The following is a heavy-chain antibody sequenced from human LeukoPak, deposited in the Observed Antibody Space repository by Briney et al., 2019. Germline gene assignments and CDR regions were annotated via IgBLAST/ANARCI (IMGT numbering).Heavy chain of an antibody. D-gene: IGHD5-24*01. Sequence: PGGSLRLSCAASGFIFNRYWMHWVRQAPGKGLVWVSRTNSDGRDTRYADSVRGRFTISRDNAKNTLYLQMSSLRVEDTAVYYCVRDGDAYNFDYWGQGTLVTVSS. CDR2: TNSDGRDT. CDR3: VRDGDAYNFDY. CDR1: GFIFNRYW. J-gene: IGHJ4*02. V-gene: IGHV3-74*01.